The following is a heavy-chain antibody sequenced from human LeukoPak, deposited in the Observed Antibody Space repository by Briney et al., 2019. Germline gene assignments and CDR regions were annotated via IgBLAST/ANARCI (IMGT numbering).Heavy chain of an antibody. CDR3: ARDRPQYYDFWSGYFDY. CDR1: GFTVSSNY. Sequence: PGGSLRLSCAASGFTVSSNYMSWVRQAPGKGLEWVSVIYSGGSTYYVDSVKGRFTISRDNSKNTLYLQMNSLRAEDTAVYYCARDRPQYYDFWSGYFDYWGQGTLVTVSS. CDR2: IYSGGST. V-gene: IGHV3-66*02. J-gene: IGHJ4*02. D-gene: IGHD3-3*01.